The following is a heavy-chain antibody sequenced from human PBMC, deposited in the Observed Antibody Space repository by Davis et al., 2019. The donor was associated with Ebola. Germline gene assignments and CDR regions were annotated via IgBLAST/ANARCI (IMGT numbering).Heavy chain of an antibody. CDR1: GASISSYY. D-gene: IGHD6-13*01. Sequence: MPSETLSLTCSVSGASISSYYWGWIRQPPGKGLEWIGSIYHSGSTYYNPSLKSRVTISVDTSKNQFSLKLSSVTAADTAVYYCARDRRLAAAGTGFDPWGQGTLVTVSS. CDR2: IYHSGST. CDR3: ARDRRLAAAGTGFDP. V-gene: IGHV4-38-2*02. J-gene: IGHJ5*02.